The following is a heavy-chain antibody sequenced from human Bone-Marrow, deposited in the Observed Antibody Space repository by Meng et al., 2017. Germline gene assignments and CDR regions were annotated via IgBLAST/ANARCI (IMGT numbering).Heavy chain of an antibody. Sequence: QLQLQESGSGLVKPSQTLSLTCAVSGGSFSGYYWSWIRQPPGKGLEWIGEINHSGSTNYNPSLKSRVTISVDTSKNQFSLKLSSVTAADTAVYYCARGVVRNWNYLPWGQGTLVTVSS. CDR3: ARGVVRNWNYLP. D-gene: IGHD1-7*01. V-gene: IGHV4-34*09. J-gene: IGHJ5*02. CDR2: INHSGST. CDR1: GGSFSGYY.